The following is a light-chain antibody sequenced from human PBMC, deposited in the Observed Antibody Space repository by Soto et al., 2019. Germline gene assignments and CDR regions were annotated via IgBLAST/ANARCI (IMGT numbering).Light chain of an antibody. CDR1: SGYSNYK. CDR2: VGTGGIVG. V-gene: IGLV9-49*01. J-gene: IGLJ2*01. Sequence: QSVLTQPPSASASLGASVTLTCTLSSGYSNYKVDWYQQRPGKGPRFVMRVGTGGIVGSKGDGIPDRFSVLGSGLNRYLTIKNIQEEDESDYHCGADHGSGSNFVLVFGGGTKGTVL. CDR3: GADHGSGSNFVLV.